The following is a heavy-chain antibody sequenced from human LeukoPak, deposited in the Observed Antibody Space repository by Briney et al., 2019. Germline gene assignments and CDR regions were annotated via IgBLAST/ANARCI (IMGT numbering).Heavy chain of an antibody. D-gene: IGHD3-10*01. V-gene: IGHV3-9*01. CDR3: VLLSLTPG. J-gene: IGHJ4*02. Sequence: GRSLRLSCAASGFTFDDYAMHWVRQAPGKGLEWVSGISSNSENRGYAESVKGRFTISRDNAKNSLYLQMNSLRAEDTAVYYCVLLSLTPGWGQGTLVTVSA. CDR1: GFTFDDYA. CDR2: ISSNSENR.